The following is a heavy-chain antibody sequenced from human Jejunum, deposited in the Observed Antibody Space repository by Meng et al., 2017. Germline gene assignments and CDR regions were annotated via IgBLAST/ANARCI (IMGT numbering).Heavy chain of an antibody. V-gene: IGHV4-39*02. CDR3: ARVDSSASFDY. J-gene: IGHJ4*02. Sequence: QLQLQESGPGLVKPAETLSLTCTVSGGSIRNSGFYWGWIRQPPGEGPEWLGVIYDSGTTYYNPTLKSRVTISVDTSRNNFSLKLSSVTAADTAVYYCARVDSSASFDYWGQGTLVTVSS. CDR1: GGSIRNSGFY. CDR2: IYDSGTT. D-gene: IGHD6-6*01.